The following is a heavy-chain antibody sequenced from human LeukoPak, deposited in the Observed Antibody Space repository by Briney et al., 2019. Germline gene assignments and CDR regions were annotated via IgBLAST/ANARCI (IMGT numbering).Heavy chain of an antibody. CDR1: GFTFSDYY. V-gene: IGHV3-11*01. J-gene: IGHJ4*02. CDR3: ARGEADEYYFGY. CDR2: ISSSGSTI. Sequence: PGGSLRLSCAAAGFTFSDYYMSWIRQARGKGLEWVSYISSSGSTIYYADSVKGRFTISRDNAKNSLYLQVNSLRAEDTAVYYCARGEADEYYFGYWGQGTLVTVSS. D-gene: IGHD6-25*01.